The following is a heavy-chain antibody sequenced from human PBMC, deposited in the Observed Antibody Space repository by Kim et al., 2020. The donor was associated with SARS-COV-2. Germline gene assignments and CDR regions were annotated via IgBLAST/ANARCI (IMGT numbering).Heavy chain of an antibody. D-gene: IGHD3-10*01. Sequence: GGSLRLSCAASGFTLSDYYMSWIRQAPGKGLESVSYISSSGDTIYDADYVKGRFTISRDNAKNSLYLQMNRLRGEDTAVYYCARDMGWGYYYTSYYLYYGMDGLGPRTTGNGFS. CDR3: ARDMGWGYYYTSYYLYYGMDG. CDR1: GFTLSDYY. J-gene: IGHJ6*02. V-gene: IGHV3-11*01. CDR2: ISSSGDTI.